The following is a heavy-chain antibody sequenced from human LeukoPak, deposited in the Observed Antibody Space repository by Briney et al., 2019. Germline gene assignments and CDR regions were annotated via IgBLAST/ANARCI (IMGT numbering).Heavy chain of an antibody. CDR3: AKVTAVASTGALDY. CDR2: INSDGSST. Sequence: PGGSLRLSCAASEFTFSNYWMHWVRQAPGKGLVWVSRINSDGSSTTYADSVKGRFTISRDNAKNTLYLQMNSLRADDTAVYYCAKVTAVASTGALDYWGQGTLVTVSS. D-gene: IGHD6-19*01. CDR1: EFTFSNYW. V-gene: IGHV3-74*01. J-gene: IGHJ4*02.